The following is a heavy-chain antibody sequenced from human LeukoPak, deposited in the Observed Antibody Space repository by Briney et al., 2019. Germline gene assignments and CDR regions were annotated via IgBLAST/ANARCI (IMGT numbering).Heavy chain of an antibody. J-gene: IGHJ5*02. CDR2: IYYSGST. V-gene: IGHV4-31*03. CDR3: VRGQGMTTVFQEA. D-gene: IGHD4-17*01. Sequence: SETLSLTCSVPGGSISSGGYYWSWIRQHPGKGLEWIGYIYYSGSTYYNPSLKSRVTISIDTSKNQFSLKLSSVTAADTAVYYCVRGQGMTTVFQEAWGQGTLVTVSS. CDR1: GGSISSGGYY.